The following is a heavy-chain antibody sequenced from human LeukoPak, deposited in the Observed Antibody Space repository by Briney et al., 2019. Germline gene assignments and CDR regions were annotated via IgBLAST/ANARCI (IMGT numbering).Heavy chain of an antibody. CDR1: GFTFSSYS. Sequence: GGTLRLSCAASGFTFSSYSMHWVRQAPGRGLEYVSAISSNGDNTYYANSVKGRFTISRDNSKNTLYLQMGSLRAEDMAVYYCAKTYGGNSEAAFDIWGQGTMVTVSS. CDR3: AKTYGGNSEAAFDI. D-gene: IGHD4-23*01. CDR2: ISSNGDNT. J-gene: IGHJ3*02. V-gene: IGHV3-64*01.